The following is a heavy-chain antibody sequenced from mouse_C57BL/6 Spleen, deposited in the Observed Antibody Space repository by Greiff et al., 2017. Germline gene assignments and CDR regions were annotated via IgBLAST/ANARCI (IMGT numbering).Heavy chain of an antibody. J-gene: IGHJ2*01. Sequence: DVHLVESGPELVKPGASVKIPCTASGYTFTDYNMDWVKQSHGKSLEWIGDINPNNGGTIYNQKFKGKATLTVDKSSSTAYMELRSLTSEDTAVYYCARGGGITTVVGFDYWGQGTTLTVSS. V-gene: IGHV1-18*01. CDR3: ARGGGITTVVGFDY. CDR2: INPNNGGT. D-gene: IGHD1-1*01. CDR1: GYTFTDYN.